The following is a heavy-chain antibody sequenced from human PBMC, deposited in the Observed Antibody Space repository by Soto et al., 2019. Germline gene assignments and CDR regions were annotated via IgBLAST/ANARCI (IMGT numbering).Heavy chain of an antibody. J-gene: IGHJ6*03. V-gene: IGHV6-1*01. D-gene: IGHD1-7*01. CDR3: AGTSSLHWYYMDV. CDR2: TYYRSRWYN. CDR1: GDSVSSNSAA. Sequence: QTLSLTCAISGDSVSSNSAAWNWIRQSPSRGLEWLGRTYYRSRWYNDYAVSVRSRITVNADTSKNQFSLHLNSVTPEDTAVYYCAGTSSLHWYYMDVWDRGTTVTV.